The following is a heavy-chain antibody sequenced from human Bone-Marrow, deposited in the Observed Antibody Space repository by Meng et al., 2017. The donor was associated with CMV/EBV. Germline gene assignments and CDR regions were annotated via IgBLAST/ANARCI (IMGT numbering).Heavy chain of an antibody. J-gene: IGHJ3*02. CDR3: VRLMAAHDAFDI. CDR1: GFTVSSNY. D-gene: IGHD5-24*01. V-gene: IGHV3-11*04. Sequence: GESLKISCAASGFTVSSNYMSWVRQAPGKGLEWVSYISSSGSTIYYADSVKGRFTISRDNAKNSLYLQMNSLRAEDTAVYYCVRLMAAHDAFDIWGQGTMVTVSS. CDR2: ISSSGSTI.